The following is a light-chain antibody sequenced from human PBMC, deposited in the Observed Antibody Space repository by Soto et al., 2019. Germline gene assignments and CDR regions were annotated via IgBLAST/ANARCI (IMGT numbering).Light chain of an antibody. CDR2: END. V-gene: IGLV1-51*02. CDR1: SSNIGRNY. J-gene: IGLJ3*02. CDR3: GAWDRGLKAGV. Sequence: QSVLTQPPSVSAAPGEKDTIPCSGTSSNIGRNYVSWYQQLPGSAPKLLIYENDRRPSGIPDRFSGSKSGTAATLDITGLQTGDEADYYCGAWDRGLKAGVFGGGTKVTVL.